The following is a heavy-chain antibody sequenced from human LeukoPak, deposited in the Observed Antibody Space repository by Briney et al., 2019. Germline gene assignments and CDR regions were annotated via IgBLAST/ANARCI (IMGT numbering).Heavy chain of an antibody. V-gene: IGHV3-15*01. D-gene: IGHD3-16*02. CDR2: IKSIADGGTP. CDR1: GFTFSNVY. CDR3: ARDRDSTYVWGSYRVDP. J-gene: IGHJ5*02. Sequence: GGSLRLSCVASGFTFSNVYMNWVRQAPGKGLEWVGRIKSIADGGTPDYAPPVNGRFTISRDDSSRTVYLQMNSLKTEDTAVYYCARDRDSTYVWGSYRVDPWGQGTLVTVSS.